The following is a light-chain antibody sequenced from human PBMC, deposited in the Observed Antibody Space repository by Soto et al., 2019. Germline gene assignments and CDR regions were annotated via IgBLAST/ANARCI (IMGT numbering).Light chain of an antibody. CDR2: EVS. Sequence: QSALTQPASVSGSPGQSITISCTGTSSDVGSYNLVSWYQQHPGKAPKLMIYEVSKRPSGVSNRFSGSKSGNTASLTISGHQAEDEADYYCCSYAGSSTYVFGTGTQLTVL. V-gene: IGLV2-23*02. J-gene: IGLJ1*01. CDR3: CSYAGSSTYV. CDR1: SSDVGSYNL.